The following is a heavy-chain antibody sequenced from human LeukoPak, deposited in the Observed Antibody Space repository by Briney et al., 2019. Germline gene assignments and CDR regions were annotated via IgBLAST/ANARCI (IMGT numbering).Heavy chain of an antibody. CDR2: VRSKANGYAT. CDR1: GFTFSGSA. D-gene: IGHD2-2*01. V-gene: IGHV3-73*01. CDR3: AKGFYCSSSTCLDY. Sequence: GGSLRLSCAASGFTFSGSAMHWVRQASGKGLEWVGRVRSKANGYATAYTASVKGRFTISRDDSKNTLYLQMNSLRAEDTAVYYCAKGFYCSSSTCLDYWGQGTLVTVSS. J-gene: IGHJ4*02.